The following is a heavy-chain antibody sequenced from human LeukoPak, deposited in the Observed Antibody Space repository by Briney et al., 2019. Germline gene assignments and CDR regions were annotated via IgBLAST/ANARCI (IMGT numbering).Heavy chain of an antibody. CDR3: AKDPYYCSSTSCYGLVGFDY. V-gene: IGHV3-23*01. Sequence: GRSLRLSCAASGFTFSSYAMSWVRQAPGKGLEWVSAISGSGGSTYYADSVKGRFTISRDNSKNTLYLQMNSLRAEDTAVYYCAKDPYYCSSTSCYGLVGFDYWGQGTLVTVSS. CDR1: GFTFSSYA. CDR2: ISGSGGST. J-gene: IGHJ4*02. D-gene: IGHD2-2*01.